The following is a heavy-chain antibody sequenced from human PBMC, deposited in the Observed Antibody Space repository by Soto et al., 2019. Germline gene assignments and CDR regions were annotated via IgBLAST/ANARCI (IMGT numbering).Heavy chain of an antibody. V-gene: IGHV3-23*01. CDR3: AKDLPLVYYSSGYYYSYYFYY. CDR2: ISGSGGST. D-gene: IGHD3-22*01. CDR1: GFTFSSYA. J-gene: IGHJ4*02. Sequence: GGSLRLSCAASGFTFSSYAMSWVRQAPGKGLEWVSAISGSGGSTYYADSVKGRFTISRDNSKNTLYLQMNSLRAEDSAVYYCAKDLPLVYYSSGYYYSYYFYYWGQGTLVTVSS.